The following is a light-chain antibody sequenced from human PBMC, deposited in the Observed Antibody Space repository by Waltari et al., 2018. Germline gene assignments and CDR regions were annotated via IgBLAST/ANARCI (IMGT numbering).Light chain of an antibody. J-gene: IGLJ2*01. Sequence: QSVLTQPPSASGTPGQRVTISCSGSSPNIGRSHGNWYQQLPGTAPKLLIYRNNQRPSAVPDRFSGSKSGTSASLAISGLRSEDEADYYCATWDDSLRGPVFGGGTKLTVL. CDR1: SPNIGRSH. V-gene: IGLV1-47*01. CDR2: RNN. CDR3: ATWDDSLRGPV.